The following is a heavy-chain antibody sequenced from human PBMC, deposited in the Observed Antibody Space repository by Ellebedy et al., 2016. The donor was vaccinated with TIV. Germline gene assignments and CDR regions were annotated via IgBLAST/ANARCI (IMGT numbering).Heavy chain of an antibody. D-gene: IGHD2-15*01. J-gene: IGHJ3*02. CDR2: IIYIFGTA. Sequence: AASVKVSCKASRGTFSNYAISWVRQAPGQGLEWMGGIIYIFGTANYAPKFQGRVTITADDSTSTVFMELSNLRSEDTAVYYCARGSFYSGEPLSAFEIWGHGTMVTVSS. V-gene: IGHV1-69*13. CDR1: RGTFSNYA. CDR3: ARGSFYSGEPLSAFEI.